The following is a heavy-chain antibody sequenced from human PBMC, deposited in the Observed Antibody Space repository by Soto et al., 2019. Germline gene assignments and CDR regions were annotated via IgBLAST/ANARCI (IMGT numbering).Heavy chain of an antibody. J-gene: IGHJ4*02. Sequence: SETLSLTCAVSGYSINSDYYWGWIRQPPGKGLEWIGSVDHSGRTYYSPSLRSRLTIFIDTSKNQFSLRLTSVTAADTAMYFCAKKGYYPSGKIDLFDSWGPGTLVTVSS. CDR3: AKKGYYPSGKIDLFDS. CDR2: VDHSGRT. V-gene: IGHV4-38-2*01. D-gene: IGHD3-10*01. CDR1: GYSINSDYY.